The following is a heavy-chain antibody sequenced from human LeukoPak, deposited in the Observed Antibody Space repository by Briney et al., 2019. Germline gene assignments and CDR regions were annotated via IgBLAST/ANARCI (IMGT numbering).Heavy chain of an antibody. CDR3: AKEYSYGPKIYYYYGMDV. D-gene: IGHD5-18*01. Sequence: SCKASGYTFTGYYMHWVRQAPGKGLEWVAVISYDGSNKYYADSVKGRFTISRDNSKNTLYLQMNSLRAEDTAVYYCAKEYSYGPKIYYYYGMDVWGQGTTVTVSS. V-gene: IGHV3-30*18. CDR1: GYTFTGYY. J-gene: IGHJ6*02. CDR2: ISYDGSNK.